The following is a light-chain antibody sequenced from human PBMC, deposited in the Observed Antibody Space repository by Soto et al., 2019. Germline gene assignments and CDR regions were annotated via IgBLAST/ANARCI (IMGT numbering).Light chain of an antibody. J-gene: IGLJ3*02. CDR1: SSDVGGYNY. Sequence: QSALTQPPSASGSPGQSVTISCTGTSSDVGGYNYVSWYQQHPGNAPKLMIYEVSKRPSGVPDRFSGSKSGNMASLTVSGLQAEDEADYYCSSYADTNNLVFGGGTKLTVL. V-gene: IGLV2-8*01. CDR2: EVS. CDR3: SSYADTNNLV.